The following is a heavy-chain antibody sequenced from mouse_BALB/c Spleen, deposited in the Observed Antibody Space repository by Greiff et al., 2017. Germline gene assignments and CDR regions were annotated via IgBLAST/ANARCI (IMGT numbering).Heavy chain of an antibody. J-gene: IGHJ3*01. CDR3: ARFYDGYPIAY. Sequence: VQLKESGAELVKPGASVKLSCTASGFNIKDTYMHWVKQRPEQGLEWIGRIDPANGNTKYDPKFQGKATITADTSSNTAYLQLSSLTSEDTAVYYCARFYDGYPIAYWGQGTLVTVSA. CDR1: GFNIKDTY. D-gene: IGHD2-3*01. V-gene: IGHV14-3*02. CDR2: IDPANGNT.